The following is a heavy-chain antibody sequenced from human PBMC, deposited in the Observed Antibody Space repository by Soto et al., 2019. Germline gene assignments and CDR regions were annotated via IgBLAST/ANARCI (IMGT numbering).Heavy chain of an antibody. D-gene: IGHD6-19*01. Sequence: QVQLVESGGGVVQPGRSLRLSCAASGFTFSSYGMHWVRQAPGKGLEWVAVISYDGSNKYYADSVKGRFTISRDNSNKTLYLQMNSLRAEDTAVYYCAKWGGQWLVNWGQGTLVTVSS. CDR3: AKWGGQWLVN. J-gene: IGHJ4*02. CDR2: ISYDGSNK. CDR1: GFTFSSYG. V-gene: IGHV3-30*18.